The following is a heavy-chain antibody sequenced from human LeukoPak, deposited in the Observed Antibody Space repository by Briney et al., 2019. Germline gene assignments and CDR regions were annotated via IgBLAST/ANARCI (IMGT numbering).Heavy chain of an antibody. CDR1: GYTFTSYY. D-gene: IGHD1-7*01. Sequence: GASVKVSCKASGYTFTSYYMHWVRQAPGQGLEWMGWINTNTGKPTYVQGFRGRFDFSLDTSVSTAYLQISSLKTEDTAVYYCARSGADNWNYEFDYWGQGTLVTVSS. V-gene: IGHV7-4-1*02. CDR2: INTNTGKP. CDR3: ARSGADNWNYEFDY. J-gene: IGHJ4*02.